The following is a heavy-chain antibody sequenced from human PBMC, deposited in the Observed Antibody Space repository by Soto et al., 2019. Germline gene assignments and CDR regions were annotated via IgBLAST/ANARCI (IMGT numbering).Heavy chain of an antibody. Sequence: AGGSLRLSCAASGFTFSSDWMHWVRQAPGKGLVWVSRINSDGSSTSYADSVKGRFTISRDNAKNTLYLQMNSLRAEDTAVYYCVRATYFSDSSGYTRCLDYWGQGTLVNVSS. D-gene: IGHD3-22*01. V-gene: IGHV3-74*01. CDR1: GFTFSSDW. J-gene: IGHJ4*02. CDR2: INSDGSST. CDR3: VRATYFSDSSGYTRCLDY.